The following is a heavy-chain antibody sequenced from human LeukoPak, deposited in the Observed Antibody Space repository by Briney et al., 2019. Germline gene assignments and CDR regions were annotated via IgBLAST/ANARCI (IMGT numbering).Heavy chain of an antibody. J-gene: IGHJ3*02. Sequence: GGSLRLSCAASGFTFSNYWMSWVRQAPGKGLEWVANIKQDGSEKHYVDSVKGRFTISTDNAKNSMDLQMNSLRAEDTAVYYCARDRSSGWSSDAFDIWGQGTMVTVSS. V-gene: IGHV3-7*01. CDR3: ARDRSSGWSSDAFDI. CDR2: IKQDGSEK. CDR1: GFTFSNYW. D-gene: IGHD6-19*01.